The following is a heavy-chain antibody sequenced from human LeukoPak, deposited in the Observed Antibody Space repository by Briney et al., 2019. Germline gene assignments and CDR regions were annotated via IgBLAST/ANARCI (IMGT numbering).Heavy chain of an antibody. J-gene: IGHJ6*03. V-gene: IGHV4-59*01. D-gene: IGHD2-2*01. CDR1: GGSISSYY. CDR3: ARDLCSSTSCWGNYYYMDV. Sequence: SETLSLTCTVSGGSISSYYWSWIRQPPGKGLEWIGYIYYSGSTNYNPSLKSRVTISVDTSKNQFSLKLSSVTAADTAAYYCARDLCSSTSCWGNYYYMDVWGKGTTVTVSS. CDR2: IYYSGST.